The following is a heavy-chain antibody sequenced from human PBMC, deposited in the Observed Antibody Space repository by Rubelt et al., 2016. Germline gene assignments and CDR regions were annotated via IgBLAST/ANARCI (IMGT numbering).Heavy chain of an antibody. J-gene: IGHJ5*02. Sequence: SRVTISLDTSKNQFSLKLSSLTAADTAVYYCARDNSRVPAAIGTWGQGTLVTVSS. CDR3: ARDNSRVPAAIGT. D-gene: IGHD2-2*01. V-gene: IGHV4-59*01.